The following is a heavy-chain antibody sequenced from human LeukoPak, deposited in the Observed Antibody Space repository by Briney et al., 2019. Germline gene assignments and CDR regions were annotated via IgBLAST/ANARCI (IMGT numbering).Heavy chain of an antibody. V-gene: IGHV3-23*01. Sequence: PGGSLRLSCAASGFTFSSYAMSWVRQAPGKGLEWVSGVSGSGSSTYYADSVKGRFTISRDNSKNTLYLQMNSLGAEDTAVYYCAKGGSYLGGSYYYYMDVWGKGTTVTVSS. CDR1: GFTFSSYA. CDR2: VSGSGSST. D-gene: IGHD1-26*01. J-gene: IGHJ6*03. CDR3: AKGGSYLGGSYYYYMDV.